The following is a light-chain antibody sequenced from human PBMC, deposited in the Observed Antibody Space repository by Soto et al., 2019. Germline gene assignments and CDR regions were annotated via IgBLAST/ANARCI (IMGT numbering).Light chain of an antibody. CDR2: EDN. J-gene: IGLJ3*02. CDR1: SGSIASNY. Sequence: FLLTQPHSVSESPGKTVTISCTRSSGSIASNYVQWYQQRPGSSPTTVIYEDNQRPSVVPDRFSGSIDSSSNSASLTISGLKTEDEADYYCQSYDSDNQVFGGGTKLTVL. V-gene: IGLV6-57*01. CDR3: QSYDSDNQV.